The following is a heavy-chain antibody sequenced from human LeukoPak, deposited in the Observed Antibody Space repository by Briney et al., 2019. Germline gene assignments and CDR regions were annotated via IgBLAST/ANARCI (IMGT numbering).Heavy chain of an antibody. CDR2: ISYDGGNK. CDR3: ARARSVRLGSDV. J-gene: IGHJ6*02. V-gene: IGHV3-30-3*01. CDR1: GFTFSSYA. D-gene: IGHD1-26*01. Sequence: GGSLRLSCAASGFTFSSYAMHWVRQAPGKGLEWVAVISYDGGNKYYADSVKGRFTISRDNSKNTLYLQMNSLRAEDTAVYYCARARSVRLGSDVWGQGTTVTVSS.